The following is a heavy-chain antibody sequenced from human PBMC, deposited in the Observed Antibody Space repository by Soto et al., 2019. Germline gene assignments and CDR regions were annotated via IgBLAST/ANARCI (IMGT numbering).Heavy chain of an antibody. V-gene: IGHV3-23*01. Sequence: GWSLRLSCAASGFTFSTHAMTWVRHAPGKGLEWVSAISGRGDDTYYADSVKGRFTISRDNSKNTVNLQMNSLRAEDTAVYFCASDSSAWPNYFDSWGMGTLVTVS. CDR3: ASDSSAWPNYFDS. D-gene: IGHD6-19*01. CDR2: ISGRGDDT. CDR1: GFTFSTHA. J-gene: IGHJ4*02.